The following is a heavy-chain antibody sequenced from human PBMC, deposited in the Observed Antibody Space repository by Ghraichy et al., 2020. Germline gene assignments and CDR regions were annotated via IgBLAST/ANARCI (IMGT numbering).Heavy chain of an antibody. CDR1: GFNFRTYA. Sequence: GGSLRLSCAASGFNFRTYALSSVRRAPGKGLEWVSGISGSGGSTYHADSVKGRFTISRDNSKNTLYLQMNRLRAEDTAVYSCARYGGDYSFDYWGQGTLVTVSS. D-gene: IGHD4-23*01. V-gene: IGHV3-23*01. CDR2: ISGSGGST. J-gene: IGHJ4*02. CDR3: ARYGGDYSFDY.